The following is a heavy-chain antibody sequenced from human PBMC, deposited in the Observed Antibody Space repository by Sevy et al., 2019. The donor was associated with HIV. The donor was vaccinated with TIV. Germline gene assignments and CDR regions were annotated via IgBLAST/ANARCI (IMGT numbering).Heavy chain of an antibody. CDR3: AGDEAGIAVAGDY. Sequence: SETLSLTCTVSGGSISSSSYYWGWIRQPPGKGLEWIGSIYYSGSTYYNPSLKSRVTISVDTSKNQFSLKLSSVTAADTAVYYCAGDEAGIAVAGDYWGQGTLVTVSS. D-gene: IGHD6-19*01. J-gene: IGHJ4*02. CDR1: GGSISSSSYY. V-gene: IGHV4-39*02. CDR2: IYYSGST.